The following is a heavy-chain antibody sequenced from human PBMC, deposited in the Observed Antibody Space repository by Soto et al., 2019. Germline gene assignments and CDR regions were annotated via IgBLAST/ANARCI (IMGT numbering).Heavy chain of an antibody. CDR3: AKATTNGGWFNPFDS. V-gene: IGHV3-23*01. D-gene: IGHD6-19*01. CDR2: LSGSGTST. Sequence: GGSLRLSCAASGFSFVNYAMNWVRQAPGKWLEWVSGLSGSGTSTYYADSVKGRFTISRDNSRDTLFLQMNSLTADDTAVYYCAKATTNGGWFNPFDSWGQGALVTVSS. J-gene: IGHJ4*02. CDR1: GFSFVNYA.